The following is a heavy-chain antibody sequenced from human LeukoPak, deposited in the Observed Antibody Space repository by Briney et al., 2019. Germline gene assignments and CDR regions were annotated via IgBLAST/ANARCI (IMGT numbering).Heavy chain of an antibody. D-gene: IGHD5-18*01. Sequence: SGPTLVNPTQTLTLTCTFSGFSFSTSAAGVGWIRQPPGKALEWLALISWDDTKHYSPSLKSRLTITKDTSKNQVVLIMTNMDPVDTATYYCAHRSRGYGYGIDYWGREPWSPSPQ. V-gene: IGHV2-5*02. CDR2: ISWDDTK. CDR3: AHRSRGYGYGIDY. CDR1: GFSFSTSAAG. J-gene: IGHJ4*02.